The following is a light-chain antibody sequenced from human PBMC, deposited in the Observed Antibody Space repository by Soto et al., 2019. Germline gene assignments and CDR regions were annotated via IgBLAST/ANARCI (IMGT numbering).Light chain of an antibody. CDR2: DAS. CDR1: QSVNSY. V-gene: IGKV3-11*01. CDR3: QQRSDWPRT. J-gene: IGKJ4*01. Sequence: EIELTQSPATLSLLPGERATLSCRASQSVNSYLAWYQQKPGQAPRLLIFDASNRATGIPSRFSGSGFGTDFTLTITSLEPEDFAVYYCQQRSDWPRTFGGGTTVEI.